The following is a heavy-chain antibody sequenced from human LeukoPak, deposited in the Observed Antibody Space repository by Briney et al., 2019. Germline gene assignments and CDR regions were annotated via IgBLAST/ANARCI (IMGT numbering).Heavy chain of an antibody. D-gene: IGHD2-2*01. V-gene: IGHV3-48*04. CDR3: ARVSGYCSSTSCYFWFTS. J-gene: IGHJ5*01. Sequence: GGSLRLSCEASGSRFSYYRMNWVRQTPGKGLQWISYISRGGSTIYYADSVKGRFTISRDNAKNSLYLQMNSLRAEDTAVYYCARVSGYCSSTSCYFWFTSWGEGSLVTVSS. CDR1: GSRFSYYR. CDR2: ISRGGSTI.